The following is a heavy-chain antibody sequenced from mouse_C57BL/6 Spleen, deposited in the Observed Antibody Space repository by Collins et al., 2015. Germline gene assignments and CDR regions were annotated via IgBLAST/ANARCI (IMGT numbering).Heavy chain of an antibody. J-gene: IGHJ2*01. V-gene: IGHV1-15*01. CDR2: IDPETGGT. D-gene: IGHD2-1*01. CDR3: TRWGGNFY. CDR1: GYTFTDYE. Sequence: QVQLQQSGAELVRPGASVTLSCKASGYTFTDYEMHWVKQAPVHGLEWIGAIDPETGGTAYNQKFKGKATLTADKSSSTAYMELRSLTSEDSAVYYCTRWGGNFYWGQGTTLTVSS.